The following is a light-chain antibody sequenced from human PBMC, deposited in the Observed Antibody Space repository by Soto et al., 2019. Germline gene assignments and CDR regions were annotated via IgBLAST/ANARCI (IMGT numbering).Light chain of an antibody. J-gene: IGKJ2*01. Sequence: DIQMTQSPSSLSASVGDRVTITCRASQRVSRSLAWYQQKPGKAPTRLIYKASTLQSGVPSRFSGSRFGTEFSLTISSLQPHDFSTYYCQQHNSFSPYTFGQGTKLAI. CDR3: QQHNSFSPYT. CDR1: QRVSRS. CDR2: KAS. V-gene: IGKV1-5*03.